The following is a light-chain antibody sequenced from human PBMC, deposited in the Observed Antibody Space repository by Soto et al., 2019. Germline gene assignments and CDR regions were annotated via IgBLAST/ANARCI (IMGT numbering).Light chain of an antibody. CDR1: SSNIGSNT. J-gene: IGLJ3*02. Sequence: QSVLTQPPSASGTPGQRVTISCSGSSSNIGSNTVNWYQQLPGTAPKLLIYNNNQRPSGVSDRFSGSESGTSASLAISGLQSEDEADYYCAAWDDSLNAWVFGGGTKVTAL. CDR3: AAWDDSLNAWV. CDR2: NNN. V-gene: IGLV1-44*01.